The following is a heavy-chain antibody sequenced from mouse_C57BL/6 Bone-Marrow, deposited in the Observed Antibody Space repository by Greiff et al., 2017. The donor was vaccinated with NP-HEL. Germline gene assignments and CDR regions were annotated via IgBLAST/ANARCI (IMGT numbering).Heavy chain of an antibody. CDR1: GYTFTDYE. J-gene: IGHJ3*01. CDR2: IDPETGGT. Sequence: VQRVESGAELVRPGASVTLSCKASGYTFTDYEMHWVKQTPVHGLEWIGAIDPETGGTAYNQKFKGKAILTADKSSSTAYMELRSLTSEDSAVYYCTRGDGYDWFAYWGQGTLVTVSA. D-gene: IGHD2-2*01. V-gene: IGHV1-15*01. CDR3: TRGDGYDWFAY.